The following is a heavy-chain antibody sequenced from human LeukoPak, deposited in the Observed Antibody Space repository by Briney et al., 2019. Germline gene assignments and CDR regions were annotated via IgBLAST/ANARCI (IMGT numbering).Heavy chain of an antibody. V-gene: IGHV1-18*01. D-gene: IGHD1-1*01. J-gene: IGHJ5*02. CDR2: ISAYNGNT. Sequence: ASVKVSCKASGYTFTSYGISWVRQAPGQGLEWMGWISAYNGNTNYAQKLQGRVTMTTDTSTSTAYMELRSLRSDDTAVYYCARDGFLGNDWLSSWFDPWGQGTLVTVSS. CDR1: GYTFTSYG. CDR3: ARDGFLGNDWLSSWFDP.